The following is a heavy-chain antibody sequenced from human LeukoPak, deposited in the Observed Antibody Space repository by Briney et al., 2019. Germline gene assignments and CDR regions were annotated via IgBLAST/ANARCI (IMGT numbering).Heavy chain of an antibody. CDR1: GFTFDDYA. CDR2: INWNSGSI. D-gene: IGHD1-26*01. CDR3: AKHMRATNTYSFFGLDV. Sequence: GGSLRLSCATSGFTFDDYAMHWVRQAPGKGLEWVSGINWNSGSIGYADSVKGRFTISRDNAKNSLYLQLSSLRPEDTALYYCAKHMRATNTYSFFGLDVWGQGTTVTVSS. V-gene: IGHV3-9*01. J-gene: IGHJ6*02.